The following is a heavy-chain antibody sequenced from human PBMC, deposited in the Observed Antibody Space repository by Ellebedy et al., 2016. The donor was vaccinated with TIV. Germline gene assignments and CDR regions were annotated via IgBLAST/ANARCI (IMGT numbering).Heavy chain of an antibody. CDR1: GFTFSSYW. CDR2: INSDGSST. J-gene: IGHJ3*02. Sequence: GESLKISCAASGFTFSSYWMHWVRQAPGKGLVWVSRINSDGSSTSYADSGKGRFTISRDNAKNTLYLQMNSLRAEDTAVYYCARDYGDYTYSDAFDIWGQGTMVTVSS. CDR3: ARDYGDYTYSDAFDI. D-gene: IGHD4-17*01. V-gene: IGHV3-74*01.